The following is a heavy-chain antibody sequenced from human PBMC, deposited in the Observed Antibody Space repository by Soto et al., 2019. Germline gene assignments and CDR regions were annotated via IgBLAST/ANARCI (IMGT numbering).Heavy chain of an antibody. CDR2: IYYSGST. CDR1: GGSISSSSYY. CDR3: ARINNWNYSEDY. D-gene: IGHD1-1*01. V-gene: IGHV4-39*01. Sequence: QLQLQESGPGLVKPSETLSLTCTVYGGSISSSSYYWGWIRQPPGKGLEWIGSIYYSGSTYYNPSLKSRVTISVDTSKNQFSLKLSSVTAADTAVYYCARINNWNYSEDYWGQGTLVTVSS. J-gene: IGHJ4*02.